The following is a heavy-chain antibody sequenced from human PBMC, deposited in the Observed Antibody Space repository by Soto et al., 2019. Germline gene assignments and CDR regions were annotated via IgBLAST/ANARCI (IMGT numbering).Heavy chain of an antibody. CDR2: ISAYNGNT. J-gene: IGHJ4*02. CDR3: AGVLDISGYYTVLDY. CDR1: GYTFTSYG. D-gene: IGHD3-22*01. Sequence: ASVKVSCKASGYTFTSYGISWVRQAPGQGLEWTGWISAYNGNTNYAQKLQGRVTMTTDTSTSTAYKELRSLRSDNTDVYYSAGVLDISGYYTVLDYWGKGTPVPV. V-gene: IGHV1-18*01.